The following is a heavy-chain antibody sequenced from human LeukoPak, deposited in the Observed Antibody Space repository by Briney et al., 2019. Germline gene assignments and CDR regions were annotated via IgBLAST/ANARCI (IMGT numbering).Heavy chain of an antibody. Sequence: PSETLSLTCTVSGASISSYYWSWIRQPAGKALEWIGRIYVTGSTTYNPSLESRVTMSLDTSKNHFSLKLISVTAADTAVYYCARGVGSGYTDYWGQGALVTVSS. CDR1: GASISSYY. CDR3: ARGVGSGYTDY. V-gene: IGHV4-4*07. CDR2: IYVTGST. J-gene: IGHJ4*02. D-gene: IGHD3-22*01.